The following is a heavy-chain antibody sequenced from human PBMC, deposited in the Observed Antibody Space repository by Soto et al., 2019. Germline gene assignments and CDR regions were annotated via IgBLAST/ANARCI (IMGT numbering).Heavy chain of an antibody. Sequence: PSETLSLTCTVSGGSISSYYWSWIRQPPGKGLEWIGYIYYSGSTNYNPSLKSRVTISVDTSKNQFSLKLSSVTAADTAVYYCARALGYGSGSDAFDIWGQGTMVTVS. J-gene: IGHJ3*02. CDR2: IYYSGST. D-gene: IGHD3-10*01. CDR3: ARALGYGSGSDAFDI. CDR1: GGSISSYY. V-gene: IGHV4-59*01.